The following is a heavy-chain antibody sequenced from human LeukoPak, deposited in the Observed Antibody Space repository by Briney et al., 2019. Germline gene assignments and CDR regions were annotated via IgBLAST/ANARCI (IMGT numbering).Heavy chain of an antibody. CDR2: ISWNSGSI. D-gene: IGHD6-19*01. V-gene: IGHV3-9*01. J-gene: IGHJ6*03. Sequence: SGRSLRLSCAASGFTFDDYAMHWVRQAPGKGLEWVSGISWNSGSIGYADSVKGRFTISRDNAKNSLYLQMNSLRAEDTALYYCAKDMVAVSGSQNYYYYYMDVWGKGTTVTVSS. CDR3: AKDMVAVSGSQNYYYYYMDV. CDR1: GFTFDDYA.